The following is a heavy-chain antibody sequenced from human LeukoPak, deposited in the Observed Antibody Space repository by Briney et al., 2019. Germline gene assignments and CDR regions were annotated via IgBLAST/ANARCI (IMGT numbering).Heavy chain of an antibody. CDR3: AKGSLAITMIVVVTSGRYFDY. J-gene: IGHJ4*02. CDR2: ISGSGGST. V-gene: IGHV3-23*01. CDR1: GFTFSSYA. D-gene: IGHD3-22*01. Sequence: TGGSLRLSCAASGFTFSSYAMSWVRQAPGKGLEWVSAISGSGGSTHYADSVRGRFTISRVNSKNTLYLQMNSLRAEDTAVYYCAKGSLAITMIVVVTSGRYFDYWGQGTLVTVSS.